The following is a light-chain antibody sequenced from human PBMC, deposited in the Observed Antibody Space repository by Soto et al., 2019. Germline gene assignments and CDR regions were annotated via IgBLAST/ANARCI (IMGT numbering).Light chain of an antibody. V-gene: IGLV2-14*03. J-gene: IGLJ2*01. CDR3: ASYSPTNTLV. CDR2: DVS. CDR1: SSDVGGYKY. Sequence: QSALTQPASVSGSPGQSITISCSGTSSDVGGYKYVSWYQQHPGKASKLILYDVSYRPSGASNRFSGSKSGSTASLTISGLQAEDEADYYCASYSPTNTLVFGGGTQLTVL.